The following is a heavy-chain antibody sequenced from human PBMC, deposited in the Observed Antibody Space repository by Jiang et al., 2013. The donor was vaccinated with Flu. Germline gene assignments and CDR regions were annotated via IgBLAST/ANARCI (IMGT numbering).Heavy chain of an antibody. J-gene: IGHJ4*02. CDR1: GFTFSSYE. V-gene: IGHV3-48*03. CDR2: ISSSGSTI. D-gene: IGHD3-3*01. Sequence: VQLVESGGGLVQPGGSLRLSCAASGFTFSSYEMNWVRQAPGKGLEWVSYISSSGSTIYYADSVKGRFTISRDNAKNSLYLQMNSLRAEDTAVYYCARDQYDFWSGYTNFDYWGQGTLVTVSS. CDR3: ARDQYDFWSGYTNFDY.